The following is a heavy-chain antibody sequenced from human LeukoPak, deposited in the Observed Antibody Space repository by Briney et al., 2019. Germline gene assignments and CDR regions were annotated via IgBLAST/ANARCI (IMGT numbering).Heavy chain of an antibody. J-gene: IGHJ4*02. Sequence: GGSLRLSCAASGFTFSSYAMSWVRQAPGKGLEWVSAISGSGGSTYYADSVKGRFTISRDNSRNTLYLQMNSLRAEDMAVYYCAKGGGFSGSYSSGNFDYWGQGTLVTVSS. V-gene: IGHV3-23*01. CDR2: ISGSGGST. D-gene: IGHD1-26*01. CDR3: AKGGGFSGSYSSGNFDY. CDR1: GFTFSSYA.